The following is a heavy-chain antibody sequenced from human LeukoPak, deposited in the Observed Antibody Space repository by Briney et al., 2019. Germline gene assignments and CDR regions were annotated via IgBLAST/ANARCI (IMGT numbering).Heavy chain of an antibody. Sequence: PGGSLRLSCAASGFTFSDFYMSWIRQAPGKGLEWVSYIGSSSTYTNYADSVKGRFTISRDNAKNSLYLQMNSLKAEDTAVYYCAGTAVAGRYYFDYWGQGTLVTVSS. D-gene: IGHD6-19*01. CDR1: GFTFSDFY. J-gene: IGHJ4*02. CDR3: AGTAVAGRYYFDY. V-gene: IGHV3-11*06. CDR2: IGSSSTYT.